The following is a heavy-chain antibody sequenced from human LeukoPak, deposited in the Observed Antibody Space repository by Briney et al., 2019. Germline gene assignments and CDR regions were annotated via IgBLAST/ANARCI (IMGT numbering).Heavy chain of an antibody. D-gene: IGHD5-12*01. CDR1: GFTFSSYG. V-gene: IGHV3-23*01. Sequence: GRSLRLSCAASGFTFSSYGMHWVRQAPGKGLEWVSAISGSGGSTYYADSVKGRFTISRDNSKNTLYLQMNSLRAEDTAVYYCAKSQVATTPFDYWGQGTPVTVSS. CDR3: AKSQVATTPFDY. CDR2: ISGSGGST. J-gene: IGHJ4*02.